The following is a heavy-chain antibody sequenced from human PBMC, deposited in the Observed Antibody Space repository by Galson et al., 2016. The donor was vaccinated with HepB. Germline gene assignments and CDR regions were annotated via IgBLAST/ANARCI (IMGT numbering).Heavy chain of an antibody. Sequence: SLRLSCAASGFTFSNYGMHWVRQAPGKGLEWVALIWYAGSKKYYAESVKGRLTISRDNSKNTMDLQLNSLRAEVTAVYYCARDGIPSPQDIGVRLPPPHDYGMDVWGQGTAVTSSS. CDR1: GFTFSNYG. D-gene: IGHD6-6*01. CDR3: ARDGIPSPQDIGVRLPPPHDYGMDV. CDR2: IWYAGSKK. J-gene: IGHJ6*02. V-gene: IGHV3-33*01.